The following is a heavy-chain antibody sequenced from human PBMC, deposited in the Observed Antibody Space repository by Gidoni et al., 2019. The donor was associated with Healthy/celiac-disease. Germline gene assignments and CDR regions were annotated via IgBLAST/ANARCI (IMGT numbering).Heavy chain of an antibody. J-gene: IGHJ4*02. D-gene: IGHD1-1*01. Sequence: EVQLVESGRGLVQPGRSLRISCPAAVSTFADYARPWVRQEPGKGLEWVSGISWNSGSIGYAASVKGRFTISRDHAQSSLYLQMTSLSAEDTALSYCAKDIAGTETRIDYWGQGTLVTVSS. CDR2: ISWNSGSI. CDR3: AKDIAGTETRIDY. CDR1: VSTFADYA. V-gene: IGHV3-9*01.